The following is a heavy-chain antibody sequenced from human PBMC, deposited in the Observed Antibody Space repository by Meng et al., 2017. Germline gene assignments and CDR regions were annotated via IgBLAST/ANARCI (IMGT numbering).Heavy chain of an antibody. CDR1: GYTFTSYY. D-gene: IGHD3-10*01. Sequence: ASVKVSCKASGYTFTSYYMHWVRQAPGQGLEWMGIINPSGGSTSYAQKFQGRVTMTRDTSTSTVYMELSSLRSEDTAVYYCARDRNYYGSGSYYKRELDYWSQGTLVTVSS. CDR2: INPSGGST. CDR3: ARDRNYYGSGSYYKRELDY. J-gene: IGHJ4*02. V-gene: IGHV1-46*01.